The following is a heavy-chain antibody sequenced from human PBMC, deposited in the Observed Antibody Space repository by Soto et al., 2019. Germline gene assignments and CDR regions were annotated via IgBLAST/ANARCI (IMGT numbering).Heavy chain of an antibody. CDR1: GGSISSGGFS. V-gene: IGHV4-30-2*01. Sequence: QLQLQESGSRLVKASQTLSLTCAVSGGSISSGGFSCNWIRQPPGKGLEWIGYIYHSGSTYFNPSLKSRVTMSVDRSTNKFSLKLSSVTAADTAVYYCASRVSDYFDYWGQGTPVTVSS. CDR3: ASRVSDYFDY. D-gene: IGHD4-4*01. J-gene: IGHJ4*02. CDR2: IYHSGST.